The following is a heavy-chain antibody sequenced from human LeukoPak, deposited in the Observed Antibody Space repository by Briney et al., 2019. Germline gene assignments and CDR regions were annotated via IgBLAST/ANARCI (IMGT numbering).Heavy chain of an antibody. Sequence: ASVTVSFTASGYTFTVYYMHWVRQAPGQGLEWMGWINPNRGGTNYAQKFQGRVTITRATSISTAYMELSRLRSDDTAVYYCARNRNRGYDAFDIWGQGTMVTVSS. CDR3: ARNRNRGYDAFDI. J-gene: IGHJ3*02. CDR1: GYTFTVYY. V-gene: IGHV1-2*02. D-gene: IGHD2-15*01. CDR2: INPNRGGT.